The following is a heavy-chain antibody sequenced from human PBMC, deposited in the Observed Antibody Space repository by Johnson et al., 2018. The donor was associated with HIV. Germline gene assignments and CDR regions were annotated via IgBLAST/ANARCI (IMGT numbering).Heavy chain of an antibody. J-gene: IGHJ3*02. CDR2: IKRKTDGGTT. CDR1: GFTFTNAW. V-gene: IGHV3-15*01. CDR3: AGDLLPGVKWGLAGEGAFDI. D-gene: IGHD1-26*01. Sequence: VQLLESGGGLVKPGGSLRLSCAASGFTFTNAWMSWVRQAPGKGLEWVGRIKRKTDGGTTNYGAPVKGRFTISRDDSKNTLDLQMNSLRAEETAVDYGAGDLLPGVKWGLAGEGAFDIWGQGTMVTVSS.